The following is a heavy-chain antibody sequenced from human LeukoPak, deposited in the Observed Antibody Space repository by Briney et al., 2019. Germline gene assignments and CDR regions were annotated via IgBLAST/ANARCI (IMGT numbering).Heavy chain of an antibody. D-gene: IGHD3-22*01. CDR1: GFTFSSYG. Sequence: GGSLRLSCAASGFTFSSYGMHWVRQAPGKGLEWVAVISYDGSNKYYADSVKGRFTISRDNSKNTLYLQMNSLRAEDTAVHYCAKDPTPAMIVVAAYYFDYWGQGTLVTVSS. CDR2: ISYDGSNK. CDR3: AKDPTPAMIVVAAYYFDY. V-gene: IGHV3-30*18. J-gene: IGHJ4*02.